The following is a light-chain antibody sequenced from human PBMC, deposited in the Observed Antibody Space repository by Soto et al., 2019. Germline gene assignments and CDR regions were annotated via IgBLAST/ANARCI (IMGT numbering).Light chain of an antibody. CDR3: SSYTSSSTSEFYV. CDR2: DVS. J-gene: IGLJ1*01. Sequence: QSALTQPASVSGSPGQSITISCTGTSSDVGGYNYVSWYQQHPGKAPKLMIYDVSNRPSGVSNRFSGSKSGNTASLTISGLQAEDEADYYCSSYTSSSTSEFYVFRTGTKLTVL. CDR1: SSDVGGYNY. V-gene: IGLV2-14*01.